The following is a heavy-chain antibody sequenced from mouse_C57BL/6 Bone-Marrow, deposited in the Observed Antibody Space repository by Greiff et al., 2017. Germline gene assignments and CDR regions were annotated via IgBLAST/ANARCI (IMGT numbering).Heavy chain of an antibody. Sequence: FQLQRPEPELVRPAASVRFSSKASGYPFPNSKINWVKRRNGKGLRWIGVINPTYGLPSYNQKFKGKATLTVDKSSSTAYMQLNSLTSEDSAVDYCARRAGRYSNGFAYWGQGTLVTVSA. CDR3: ARRAGRYSNGFAY. D-gene: IGHD2-5*01. J-gene: IGHJ3*01. CDR2: INPTYGLP. V-gene: IGHV1-39*01. CDR1: GYPFPNSK.